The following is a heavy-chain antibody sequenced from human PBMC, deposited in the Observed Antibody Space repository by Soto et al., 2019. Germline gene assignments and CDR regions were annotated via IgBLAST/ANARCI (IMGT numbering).Heavy chain of an antibody. CDR3: ARDKSYYDSSGYYPNYYFDY. CDR2: IYHSGST. CDR1: GNSISSDYY. D-gene: IGHD3-22*01. V-gene: IGHV4-38-2*02. Sequence: SETMSLTCAVSGNSISSDYYWGWIRQPPGKGLEWIGSIYHSGSTYYNPSLKSRVTISVDTSKNQFSLKLSSVTAADTAVYYCARDKSYYDSSGYYPNYYFDYWGQGTLVTVSS. J-gene: IGHJ4*02.